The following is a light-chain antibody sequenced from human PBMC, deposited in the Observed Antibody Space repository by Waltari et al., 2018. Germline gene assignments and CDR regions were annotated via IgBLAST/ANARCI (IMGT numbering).Light chain of an antibody. Sequence: EIVLTQSPGTLSLSPGEGAPLSCRASQRVSRALAWYQQKPGQAPRLLIYAASTRATGVPDRFSGSGSGTDFSLTISRLDPEDFAVYYCQHYVNLPVTFGQGTKVEI. CDR3: QHYVNLPVT. V-gene: IGKV3-20*01. J-gene: IGKJ1*01. CDR1: QRVSRA. CDR2: AAS.